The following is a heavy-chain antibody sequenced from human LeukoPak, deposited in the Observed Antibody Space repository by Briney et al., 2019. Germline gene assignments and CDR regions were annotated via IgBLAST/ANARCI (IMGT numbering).Heavy chain of an antibody. CDR3: AKDVLRFLEWFHDAFDI. D-gene: IGHD3-3*01. V-gene: IGHV3-23*01. Sequence: GGSLRLSCAASGFTFSSYAMSWVRQAPGKGPEWVSAISGSGGSTFYADSVKGRFTISRDNSKNTLYLQMNSLRAEDTAVYYCAKDVLRFLEWFHDAFDIWGQGTMVTVSS. CDR2: ISGSGGST. CDR1: GFTFSSYA. J-gene: IGHJ3*02.